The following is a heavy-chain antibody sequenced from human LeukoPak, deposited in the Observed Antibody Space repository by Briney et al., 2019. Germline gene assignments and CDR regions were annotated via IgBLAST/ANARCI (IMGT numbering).Heavy chain of an antibody. CDR3: ARDLVVRGRWSWFDP. CDR2: ISSSSTV. D-gene: IGHD3-10*01. Sequence: GGSLRLSCAASGFTFSSYAMHWVRQAPGKGLEWVSYISSSSTVYYADSVKGRFTISRDNAKNSLYLQMNSLRAEDTAVYYCARDLVVRGRWSWFDPWGHGTLVIVSS. CDR1: GFTFSSYA. J-gene: IGHJ5*02. V-gene: IGHV3-48*03.